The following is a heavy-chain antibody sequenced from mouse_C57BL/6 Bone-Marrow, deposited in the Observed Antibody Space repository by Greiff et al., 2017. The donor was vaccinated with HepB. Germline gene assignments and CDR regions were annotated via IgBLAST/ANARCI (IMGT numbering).Heavy chain of an antibody. CDR3: ARGGGRGYFDY. CDR1: GYAFSSSW. Sequence: VQLQQSGPELVKPGASVKISCKASGYAFSSSWMNWVKRRPGKGLEWIGRIYPGDGDTNYNGKFKGKATLTADKSSSTAYMQLSSLTSEDSAVYFCARGGGRGYFDYWGQGTTLTVSS. V-gene: IGHV1-82*01. CDR2: IYPGDGDT. D-gene: IGHD1-1*02. J-gene: IGHJ2*01.